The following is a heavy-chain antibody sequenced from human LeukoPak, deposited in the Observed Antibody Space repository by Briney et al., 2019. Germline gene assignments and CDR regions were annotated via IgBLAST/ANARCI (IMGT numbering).Heavy chain of an antibody. V-gene: IGHV4-31*03. Sequence: SETLSLTCTVSGGSIISGGYYWSWIRQHPGKGLEWIGYIYYSGSTYYNPSLKSRVTISVDTSKNQFSLKLSSVTAADTAVYYCARVSSGGDCYSCYYYYMDVWGKGTTVTVSS. J-gene: IGHJ6*03. D-gene: IGHD2-21*02. CDR3: ARVSSGGDCYSCYYYYMDV. CDR1: GGSIISGGYY. CDR2: IYYSGST.